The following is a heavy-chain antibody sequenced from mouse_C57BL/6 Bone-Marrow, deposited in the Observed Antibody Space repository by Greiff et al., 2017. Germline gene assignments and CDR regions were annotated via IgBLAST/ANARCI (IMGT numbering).Heavy chain of an antibody. CDR3: ARGEFITTLVAPSRYFDV. Sequence: VQLQQSGAELMKPGASVKLSCKATGYTFTGYWIEWVKQRPGHGLEWIGEILPGSGSTNYKEKFKGKATFTADTSSNTAYMQLSSLTTEDSAIYYCARGEFITTLVAPSRYFDVWGTGTTVTVSS. V-gene: IGHV1-9*01. CDR2: ILPGSGST. D-gene: IGHD1-1*01. CDR1: GYTFTGYW. J-gene: IGHJ1*03.